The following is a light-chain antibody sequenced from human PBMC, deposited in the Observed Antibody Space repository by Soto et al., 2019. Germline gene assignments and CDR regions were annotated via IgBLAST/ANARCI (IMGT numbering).Light chain of an antibody. V-gene: IGKV3D-20*02. CDR1: QSISSNY. CDR2: DAS. CDR3: QERSDWPLIS. J-gene: IGKJ5*01. Sequence: TRSPGSLSLSPGERATHSCRCSQSISSNYLDRYQQKPGQVPRLLRYDASNRATGIPARFSGSGSGTDFTLTISSLEPEDVAVYYCQERSDWPLISFGQGRRPE.